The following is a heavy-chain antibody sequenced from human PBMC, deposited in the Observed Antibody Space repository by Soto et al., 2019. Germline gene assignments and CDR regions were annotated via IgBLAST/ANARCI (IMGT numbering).Heavy chain of an antibody. V-gene: IGHV3-7*01. CDR2: IKQDGSEK. D-gene: IGHD5-18*01. CDR3: VRDGYSYGYRYYYYYMDV. Sequence: EVQLVESGGGLVQPGGSLRLSCAASGFTFSSYWMSWVRQAPGKGLEWVANIKQDGSEKYYVDSVKGRFTISRDNAKNSLYRQMNSLRAEDTAVYYCVRDGYSYGYRYYYYYMDVWGKGTTVTVSS. CDR1: GFTFSSYW. J-gene: IGHJ6*03.